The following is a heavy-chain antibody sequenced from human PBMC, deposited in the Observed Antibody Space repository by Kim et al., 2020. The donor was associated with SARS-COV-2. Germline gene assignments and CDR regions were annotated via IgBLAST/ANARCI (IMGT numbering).Heavy chain of an antibody. D-gene: IGHD4-17*01. CDR3: ARGGSFYGDYALFDY. V-gene: IGHV4-31*02. Sequence: PSLKSRVTISVDTSKNQFSLKLSSVTAADTAVYYCARGGSFYGDYALFDYWGQGTLVTVSS. J-gene: IGHJ4*02.